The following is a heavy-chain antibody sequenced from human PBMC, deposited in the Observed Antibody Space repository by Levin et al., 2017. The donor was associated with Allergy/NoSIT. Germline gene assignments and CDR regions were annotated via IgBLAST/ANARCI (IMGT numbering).Heavy chain of an antibody. CDR3: AAYNSSSWGY. CDR2: IWYDGRTK. V-gene: IGHV3-33*01. J-gene: IGHJ4*02. Sequence: GGSLRLSCAASGFTFSSYGMHWVRQAPGKGLEWVAVIWYDGRTKDYADSVKGRFTISRDNSKNTLYLQMNSLRGEDTAVYYCAAYNSSSWGYWGQGTLVTVSP. CDR1: GFTFSSYG. D-gene: IGHD6-6*01.